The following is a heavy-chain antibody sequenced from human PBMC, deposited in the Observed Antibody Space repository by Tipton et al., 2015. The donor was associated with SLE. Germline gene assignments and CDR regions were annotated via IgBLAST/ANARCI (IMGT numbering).Heavy chain of an antibody. CDR1: GGSISSSSYY. J-gene: IGHJ3*02. CDR3: ARHGPVTTAGAFDI. Sequence: TLSLTCTVSGGSISSSSYYWGWIRQPPGKGLEWLANIYHSGSTYYNPYLESRVTISVDTSKNQFSLKLSSVTAADTAVYYCARHGPVTTAGAFDIWGQGTMVTVSS. D-gene: IGHD4-17*01. CDR2: IYHSGST. V-gene: IGHV4-39*01.